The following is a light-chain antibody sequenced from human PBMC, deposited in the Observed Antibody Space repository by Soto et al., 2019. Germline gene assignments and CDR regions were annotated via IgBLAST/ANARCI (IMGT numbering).Light chain of an antibody. V-gene: IGLV2-18*01. Sequence: QSVLTQPPSVSGSPGQSVTISCTGISSDFNNYNRVSWYQRPPGTGPKLIIFEVNNRPSGVADHFSGSKSGNTASLAITGRQAEDEREYFCSLDTTDSTEVFGPGTKGTVL. CDR1: SSDFNNYNR. J-gene: IGLJ1*01. CDR3: SLDTTDSTEV. CDR2: EVN.